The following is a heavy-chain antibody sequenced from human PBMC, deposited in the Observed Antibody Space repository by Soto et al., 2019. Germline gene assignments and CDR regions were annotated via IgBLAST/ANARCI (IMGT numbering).Heavy chain of an antibody. J-gene: IGHJ6*01. CDR2: IIDSGAST. V-gene: IGHV3-23*01. CDR1: GFTFSSCA. Sequence: PGGSLRLSCAASGFTFSSCAMGWVRQAPGKGLEWVSDIIDSGASTYYADSVKGRFTISRDNSKSTLYLQMNSLRAEDTALYYCAKGRSYYYYYGVAVRGQGTTVSVSS. CDR3: AKGRSYYYYYGVAV.